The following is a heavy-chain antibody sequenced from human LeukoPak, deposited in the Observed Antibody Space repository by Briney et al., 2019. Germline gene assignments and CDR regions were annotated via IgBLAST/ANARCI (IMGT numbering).Heavy chain of an antibody. CDR2: IYSGGAI. CDR3: ARRPGN. D-gene: IGHD1-14*01. Sequence: GGSLSLSCVAPGFAAGSNSMSWVRKAPGKGLEWVSLIYSGGAIRYADSVKGRFTISRDSSKNTLLLQMNDLTVEDTARYYCARRPGNWGQGILVTVSS. V-gene: IGHV3-53*01. CDR1: GFAAGSNS. J-gene: IGHJ4*02.